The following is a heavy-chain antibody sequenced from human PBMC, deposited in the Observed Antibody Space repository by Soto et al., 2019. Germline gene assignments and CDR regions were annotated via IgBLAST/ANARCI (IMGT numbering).Heavy chain of an antibody. CDR3: ARDEGGGYYDSSGYYMGNFDY. CDR1: GFIVSSNY. D-gene: IGHD3-22*01. V-gene: IGHV3-53*01. CDR2: IYSGGST. J-gene: IGHJ4*02. Sequence: EVQLVESGGGLIQPGGSLRLSCAASGFIVSSNYMSWVRQAPGKGLEWVSVIYSGGSTYYADSVKGRFTISRDNSKNTLYIQMNSLRAEDTAVYYCARDEGGGYYDSSGYYMGNFDYWGQGTLVTVSS.